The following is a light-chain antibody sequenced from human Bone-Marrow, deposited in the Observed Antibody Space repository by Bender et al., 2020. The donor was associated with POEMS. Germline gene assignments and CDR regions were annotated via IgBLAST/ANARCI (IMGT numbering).Light chain of an antibody. CDR2: QDY. Sequence: SYELTQPPSVSVSPGQTASITCSGDKLGDKYACWYQQKPRQSPVLVIYQDYRRPPGIPERFSGSNSGNTATLTISGTQAMDEADYYCQAWDSSTAVFGGGSKLTVL. CDR3: QAWDSSTAV. CDR1: KLGDKY. J-gene: IGLJ2*01. V-gene: IGLV3-1*01.